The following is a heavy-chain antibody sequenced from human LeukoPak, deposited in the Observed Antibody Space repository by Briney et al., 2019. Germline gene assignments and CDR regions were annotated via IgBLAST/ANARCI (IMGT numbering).Heavy chain of an antibody. CDR1: GGSISSYY. V-gene: IGHV4-59*08. Sequence: PSETLSLTCTVSGGSISSYYWSWMRQPPGKGLEGIGYIYYSGSTNYNPSLKSRVTISVDTSKNQFSLNLNSVTAADTAFYYCASGRIWFGESTNEYWGQGTLVTVSS. CDR2: IYYSGST. J-gene: IGHJ4*02. CDR3: ASGRIWFGESTNEY. D-gene: IGHD3-10*01.